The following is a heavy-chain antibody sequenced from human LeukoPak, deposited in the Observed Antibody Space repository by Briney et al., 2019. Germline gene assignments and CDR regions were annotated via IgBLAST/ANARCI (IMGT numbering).Heavy chain of an antibody. D-gene: IGHD2-15*01. CDR1: GCSISSSSYY. V-gene: IGHV4-39*01. CDR3: ARQGGKGGSDY. Sequence: SETLSLTRTVSGCSISSSSYYWGWIRQPPGKGLGWIGSIYYSGSTYYNPSLKSRVTISVDTSKNQFSLKLSSVTAADTAVYYCARQGGKGGSDYWGQGTLVTVSS. CDR2: IYYSGST. J-gene: IGHJ4*02.